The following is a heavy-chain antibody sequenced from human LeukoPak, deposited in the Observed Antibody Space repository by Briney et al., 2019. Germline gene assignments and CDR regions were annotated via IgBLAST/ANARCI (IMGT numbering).Heavy chain of an antibody. J-gene: IGHJ6*03. CDR3: ARSSGYFVSDYMDV. D-gene: IGHD3-22*01. CDR2: ISGSGAST. CDR1: GSTFSNCA. Sequence: GGSLRLSCAASGSTFSNCAMSWVRPAPGRGLEWVSSISGSGASTKYADFVKGRFTISRDNSKNTLYLQMNSLRAEDTAVYYCARSSGYFVSDYMDVWDKGTTVTVSS. V-gene: IGHV3-23*01.